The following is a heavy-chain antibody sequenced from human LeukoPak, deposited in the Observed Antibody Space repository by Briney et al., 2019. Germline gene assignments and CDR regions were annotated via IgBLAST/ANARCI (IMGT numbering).Heavy chain of an antibody. Sequence: SETLSLTCTVSGGSISSGDCYWSWIRQPPGKGLEWIGYIYYSGSTYYNPSLKSRVTISVDTSKNQFSLKLSSVTAADTAVYYCARSTGDPVGFDYWGQGTLVTVSS. CDR3: ARSTGDPVGFDY. J-gene: IGHJ4*02. CDR1: GGSISSGDCY. CDR2: IYYSGST. D-gene: IGHD4-17*01. V-gene: IGHV4-30-4*01.